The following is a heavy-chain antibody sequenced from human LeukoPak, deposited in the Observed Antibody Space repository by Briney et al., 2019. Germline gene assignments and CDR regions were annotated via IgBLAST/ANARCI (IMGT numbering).Heavy chain of an antibody. CDR1: GFTFGDYA. Sequence: PGRSLRLSCTASGFTFGDYAMSWVRQAPGKGLEWVGFIRSKAYGGTTEYAASVKGRFTISRDDSKSIAYLQMNSLKTEDTAVYYCTRGHVLRFLEWLPNYYYYYMDVWGKGTTVTVSS. J-gene: IGHJ6*03. CDR3: TRGHVLRFLEWLPNYYYYYMDV. V-gene: IGHV3-49*04. D-gene: IGHD3-3*01. CDR2: IRSKAYGGTT.